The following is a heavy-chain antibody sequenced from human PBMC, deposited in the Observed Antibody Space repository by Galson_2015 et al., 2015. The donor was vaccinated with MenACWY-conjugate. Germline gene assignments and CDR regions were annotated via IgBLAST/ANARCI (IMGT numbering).Heavy chain of an antibody. V-gene: IGHV4-59*11. J-gene: IGHJ4*02. Sequence: SEPLSLTCTVSGDSISSHWWSWIRQPPGKGLEWIGYLYYSGTTNYNPSLKSRVTMSLDTFKKQFSLKLSSVTTADTAVYYCSAGIATRPSPFDSWGQGTLVPVP. CDR1: GDSISSHW. D-gene: IGHD6-6*01. CDR2: LYYSGTT. CDR3: SAGIATRPSPFDS.